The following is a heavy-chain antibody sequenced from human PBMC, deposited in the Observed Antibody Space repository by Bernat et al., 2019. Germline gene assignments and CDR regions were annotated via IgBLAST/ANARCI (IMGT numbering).Heavy chain of an antibody. V-gene: IGHV3-21*01. D-gene: IGHD6-6*01. CDR3: ASSIAAPDWWFDP. Sequence: EVQLVESGGGLVKPGGSLRLSCAASGFTFSSYSMNWVRQAPGKGLEWVSSISSSSSYIYYADSVKGRFTISRDNAKNSLYLQMNSLRAEDTAVYYCASSIAAPDWWFDPWGQGTLVTVSS. CDR1: GFTFSSYS. CDR2: ISSSSSYI. J-gene: IGHJ5*02.